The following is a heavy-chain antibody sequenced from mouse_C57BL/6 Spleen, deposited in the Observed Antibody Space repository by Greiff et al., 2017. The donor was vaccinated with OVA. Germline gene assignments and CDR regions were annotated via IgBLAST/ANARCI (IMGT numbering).Heavy chain of an antibody. V-gene: IGHV5-16*01. D-gene: IGHD2-3*01. CDR1: GFTFSDYY. Sequence: DVKLQESEGGLVQPGSSMKLSCTASGFTFSDYYMAWVRQVPEKGLEWVANINYDGSSTYYLDSLKSRFIISRDNAKNILYLQMSSLKSEDTATYYCARAYDGYYDWYFDVWGTGTTVTVSS. J-gene: IGHJ1*03. CDR3: ARAYDGYYDWYFDV. CDR2: INYDGSST.